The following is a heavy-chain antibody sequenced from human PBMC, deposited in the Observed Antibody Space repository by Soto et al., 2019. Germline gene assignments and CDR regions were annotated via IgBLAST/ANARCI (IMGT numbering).Heavy chain of an antibody. J-gene: IGHJ4*02. V-gene: IGHV4-4*02. CDR3: AKCITALGPIDY. D-gene: IGHD6-6*01. CDR1: GGSISSSNW. CDR2: INHSGST. Sequence: QVQLQESGPGLVKPSGTLSLTCAVSGGSISSSNWWSWVRQPPGKGLEWIGGINHSGSTNYNPSLQSRVTIAVDKSKHQVSPKLSSVTAADAAVYYCAKCITALGPIDYWGQGTLVTVSS.